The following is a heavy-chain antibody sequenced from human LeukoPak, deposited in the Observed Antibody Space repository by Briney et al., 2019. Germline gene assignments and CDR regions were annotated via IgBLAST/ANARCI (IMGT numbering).Heavy chain of an antibody. V-gene: IGHV3-23*01. CDR3: AKVPYSDYGSGRPPFMDV. CDR2: ISDGGGST. J-gene: IGHJ6*02. D-gene: IGHD3-10*01. CDR1: GFTFSSYA. Sequence: GGSLRLSCAASGFTFSSYAMSWVRQAPGKGLEWVSTISDGGGSTYYADSVKGRFTISRDNSKNTLYLEMNSLRAEDTAVYHCAKVPYSDYGSGRPPFMDVWGQGTTDAISS.